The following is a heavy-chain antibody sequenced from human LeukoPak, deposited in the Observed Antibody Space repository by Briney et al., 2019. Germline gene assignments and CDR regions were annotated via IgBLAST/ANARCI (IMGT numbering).Heavy chain of an antibody. D-gene: IGHD3-22*01. Sequence: GGSLRLSCAASGFTFSSYAMSWVRQAPGKGLEWVSAISGSGGSTYYADSVKGRFTISRDNSKNTLYLQMNSLRAEDTAVYYCARGGYDSSGYYFDYWGQGTLVTVSS. CDR3: ARGGYDSSGYYFDY. CDR1: GFTFSSYA. J-gene: IGHJ4*02. CDR2: ISGSGGST. V-gene: IGHV3-23*01.